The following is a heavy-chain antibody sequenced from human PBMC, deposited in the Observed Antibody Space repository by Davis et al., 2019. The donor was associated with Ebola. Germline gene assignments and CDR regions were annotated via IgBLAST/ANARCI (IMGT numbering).Heavy chain of an antibody. CDR2: IYYSGTT. CDR3: GRRKYDYGDYLFDF. D-gene: IGHD4-17*01. Sequence: SETLSLTCTVSGVSITSRSYYWGWIRQPPGKGLEWIGSIYYSGTTYYNPSLKGAFTISVDTSRNQFSLKLSSVTAADTAIYYCGRRKYDYGDYLFDFWGQGTLVSVSS. J-gene: IGHJ4*02. V-gene: IGHV4-39*01. CDR1: GVSITSRSYY.